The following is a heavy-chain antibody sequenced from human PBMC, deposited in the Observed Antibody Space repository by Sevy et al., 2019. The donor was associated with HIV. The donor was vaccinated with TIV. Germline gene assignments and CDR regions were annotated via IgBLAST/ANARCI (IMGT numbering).Heavy chain of an antibody. D-gene: IGHD1-26*01. CDR1: GFSFSTYS. CDR3: ARDRGVGAHGDYGMDV. V-gene: IGHV3-21*06. Sequence: GESLKISCADSGFSFSTYSMNWVRQAPGKGLQWVSFISSGSSYIYYADSVRGRFTISRDNAKNSFYLQMNSLRAEDTAVYYCARDRGVGAHGDYGMDVWGQGTTVTVSS. CDR2: ISSGSSYI. J-gene: IGHJ6*02.